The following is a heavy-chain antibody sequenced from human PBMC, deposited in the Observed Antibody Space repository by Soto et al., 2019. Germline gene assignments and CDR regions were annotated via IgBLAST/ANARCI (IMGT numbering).Heavy chain of an antibody. Sequence: QVQLVQSGAEVKKPGSSVKVSCKASGGTFSSYTISWVRQAPGHGLEWMGRIIPILGIANYAQKFQGRVTTTADKSTSTAYMEMSSLRSEDTAVYYCARDERSDDILSWDYYYYMDVWGKGTTVTVSS. V-gene: IGHV1-69*08. CDR2: IIPILGIA. CDR1: GGTFSSYT. J-gene: IGHJ6*03. D-gene: IGHD3-9*01. CDR3: ARDERSDDILSWDYYYYMDV.